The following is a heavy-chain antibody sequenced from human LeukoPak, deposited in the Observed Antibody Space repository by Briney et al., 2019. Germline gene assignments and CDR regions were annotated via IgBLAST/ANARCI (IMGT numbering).Heavy chain of an antibody. D-gene: IGHD6-19*01. CDR1: GFTFSSYA. J-gene: IGHJ4*02. CDR2: ISSNGGST. CDR3: VKDRAYSSGWLVGGYYFDY. Sequence: PGGSLRLSCSASGFTFSSYAMHWVRQAPGKGLEYVSAISSNGGSTYYADSVKGRFTISRDNSKNTLSLHMSSLRAEDPAVYYCVKDRAYSSGWLVGGYYFDYWGQGTLVTVYS. V-gene: IGHV3-64D*08.